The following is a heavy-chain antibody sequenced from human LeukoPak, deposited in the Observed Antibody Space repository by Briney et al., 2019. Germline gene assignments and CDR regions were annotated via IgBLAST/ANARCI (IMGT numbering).Heavy chain of an antibody. D-gene: IGHD1-26*01. CDR1: GFTLSTHW. CDR2: INGDGTTT. Sequence: GGSLRLSCAAPGFTLSTHWMHWVRQAPGKGLVWVSRINGDGTTTSYADSVKGRFTISRVNAKSTLYLEMDSLRAKDTAIYYCARRWYTGTYYYFDLWGQGTLVTVSS. CDR3: ARRWYTGTYYYFDL. J-gene: IGHJ4*02. V-gene: IGHV3-74*01.